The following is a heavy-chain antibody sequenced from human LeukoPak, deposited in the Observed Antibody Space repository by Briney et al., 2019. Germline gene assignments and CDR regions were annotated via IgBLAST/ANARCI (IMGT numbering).Heavy chain of an antibody. J-gene: IGHJ5*02. Sequence: SETLSLTCAVYGGSFSGYYWSWIRQPPGKGLEWIGEINHSGSTNYNPPLKSRVTISVDTSKKQFSLKLSSVTAADTAVYYCARAGVVVVAATRLRSWFDPWGQGTLVTVSS. D-gene: IGHD2-15*01. V-gene: IGHV4-34*01. CDR3: ARAGVVVVAATRLRSWFDP. CDR1: GGSFSGYY. CDR2: INHSGST.